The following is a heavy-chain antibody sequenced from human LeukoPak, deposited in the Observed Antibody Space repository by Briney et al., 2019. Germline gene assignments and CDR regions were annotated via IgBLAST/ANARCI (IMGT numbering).Heavy chain of an antibody. D-gene: IGHD2-2*02. CDR3: AKDPGVPAAIHDVAGNY. Sequence: GGSLRHSCAASWFTFSIHEMNCVRQAPGRRLGGVSYLSSSGSTIYYAESVKGRFTISRDKAPNSLYLRMNNLRAEDTAVYYCAKDPGVPAAIHDVAGNYWGQGTLVTVSA. CDR1: WFTFSIHE. CDR2: LSSSGSTI. V-gene: IGHV3-48*03. J-gene: IGHJ4*02.